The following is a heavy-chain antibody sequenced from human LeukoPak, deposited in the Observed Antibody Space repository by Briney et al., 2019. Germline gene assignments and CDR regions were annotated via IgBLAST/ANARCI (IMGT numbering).Heavy chain of an antibody. V-gene: IGHV3-11*04. Sequence: NAGGSLRLSRAASGFTFSDYYMSWLRQAPGKGLEWLSYIRSSGTTIYYADSVKGRFTISRDNAKNSPYLQMNSLRVEDTAVYYCARDRVSGSGSIDYWGRGTLVTVSS. CDR3: ARDRVSGSGSIDY. CDR1: GFTFSDYY. D-gene: IGHD3-10*01. CDR2: IRSSGTTI. J-gene: IGHJ4*02.